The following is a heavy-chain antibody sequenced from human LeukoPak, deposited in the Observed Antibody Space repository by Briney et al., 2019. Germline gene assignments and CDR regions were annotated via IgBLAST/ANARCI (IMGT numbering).Heavy chain of an antibody. D-gene: IGHD3-22*01. J-gene: IGHJ4*02. V-gene: IGHV1-2*02. Sequence: GASVKVSCKASGYTFTGYFIHWVRQAPGQGLEWMGWINPNNGGTKYAQKVQDRVTMTRDTSISTAYMEMSRLRSDDTAVYYCARGGETYYYDSSGYYFPDYWGQGTLVTVSS. CDR1: GYTFTGYF. CDR2: INPNNGGT. CDR3: ARGGETYYYDSSGYYFPDY.